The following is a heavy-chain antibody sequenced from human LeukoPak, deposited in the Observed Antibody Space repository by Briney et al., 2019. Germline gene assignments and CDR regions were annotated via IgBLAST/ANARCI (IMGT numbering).Heavy chain of an antibody. J-gene: IGHJ4*02. CDR2: NSGGST. Sequence: TGGSLRLSCAASEFSVGSNYMTWVRQAPGKGLEWVSLNSGGSTYYADSVKGRFTISRDNSKNTLYLQMSSLRAEDTAVYYCARGPSGYHNTGGQGTLVTVSS. CDR3: ARGPSGYHNT. D-gene: IGHD5-12*01. CDR1: EFSVGSNY. V-gene: IGHV3-66*01.